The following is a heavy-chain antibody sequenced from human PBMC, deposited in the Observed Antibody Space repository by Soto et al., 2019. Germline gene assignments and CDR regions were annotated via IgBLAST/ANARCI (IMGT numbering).Heavy chain of an antibody. CDR3: ERPGSERLGEVSTDF. Sequence: DVQLVQSGGGVVQPGGSLRLSCAASGFTFSSYRMSWVRQAPGKGLEWVANIKEDGSEKNYVHSVKGRSTISRDNAKDSFYMHMTCLRVDDTAVYYCERPGSERLGEVSTDFWGQGSLVTVS. CDR2: IKEDGSEK. CDR1: GFTFSSYR. D-gene: IGHD3-16*01. J-gene: IGHJ4*02. V-gene: IGHV3-7*01.